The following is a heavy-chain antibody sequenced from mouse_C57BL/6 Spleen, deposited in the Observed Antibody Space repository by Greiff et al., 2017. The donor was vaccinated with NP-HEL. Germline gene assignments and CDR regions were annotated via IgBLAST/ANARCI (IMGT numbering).Heavy chain of an antibody. CDR3: ARELLREEGY. Sequence: VQLQQSVAELVRPGASVKLSCTASGFNIKNTYMHWVKQRPEQGLEWIGRVDPANGNTKYAPKFKGKATITAETSSNTAYLLLSSLTAEATAIYCCARELLREEGYWGQGTTLTVSS. CDR1: GFNIKNTY. D-gene: IGHD1-1*01. CDR2: VDPANGNT. V-gene: IGHV14-3*01. J-gene: IGHJ2*01.